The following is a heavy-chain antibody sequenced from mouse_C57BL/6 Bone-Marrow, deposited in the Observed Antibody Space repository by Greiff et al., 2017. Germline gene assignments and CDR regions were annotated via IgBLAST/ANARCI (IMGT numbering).Heavy chain of an antibody. CDR1: GYTFNSYT. Sequence: QVQLKQSGAELARPGASVKMSCKASGYTFNSYTMHWVKQRPGQGLEWIGYINPSSGYTKYNQKFKDKATLTADTSSSTAYMQLSSLTSEDAAFYKRARKVSVYVDVWGTGTTVTVSS. D-gene: IGHD2-14*01. V-gene: IGHV1-4*01. J-gene: IGHJ1*03. CDR3: ARKVSVYVDV. CDR2: INPSSGYT.